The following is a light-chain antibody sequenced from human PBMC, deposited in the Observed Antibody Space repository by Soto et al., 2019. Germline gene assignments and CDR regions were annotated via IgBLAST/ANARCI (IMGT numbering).Light chain of an antibody. J-gene: IGKJ5*01. CDR3: QQYNDWPPIT. CDR1: QSIRTS. V-gene: IGKV3-11*01. Sequence: EVVLTQSPATLSLSPGERATLSCRASQSIRTSLAWYQQKPGQAPRLVIFDASNRANGVPARFGGSGSGTDFTLTISRLEPEDFAVYYCQQYNDWPPITFGQGTRLEN. CDR2: DAS.